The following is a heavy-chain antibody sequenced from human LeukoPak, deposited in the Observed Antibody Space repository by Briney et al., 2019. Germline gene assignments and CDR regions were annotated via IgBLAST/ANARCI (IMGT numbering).Heavy chain of an antibody. D-gene: IGHD2-21*01. CDR1: GFTFSSYA. V-gene: IGHV3-30*04. CDR2: ISYDGSNK. Sequence: HTGGSLRLSCAASGFTFSSYAMHWVRQAPGKGLEWVAVISYDGSNKYYADSVKGRFTISRDNAKNSLYLQMNSLRSEDMAFYYCARGLVGAAVEGLCDYWGQGTLVTVSS. J-gene: IGHJ4*02. CDR3: ARGLVGAAVEGLCDY.